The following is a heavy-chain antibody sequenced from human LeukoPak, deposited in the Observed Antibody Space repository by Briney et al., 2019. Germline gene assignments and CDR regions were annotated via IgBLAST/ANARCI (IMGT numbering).Heavy chain of an antibody. CDR3: ARERVNDSSGYYYDAFDI. CDR2: IYYSGST. V-gene: IGHV4-59*01. J-gene: IGHJ3*02. CDR1: GGSISSYY. D-gene: IGHD3-22*01. Sequence: SETLSLTCTVSGGSISSYYWSWIRQPPGKGLEWIGYIYYSGSTNYNPSLKSRVTISVDTSKNQFSLKLSSVTAADTAVYYCARERVNDSSGYYYDAFDIWGQGTMVTVSS.